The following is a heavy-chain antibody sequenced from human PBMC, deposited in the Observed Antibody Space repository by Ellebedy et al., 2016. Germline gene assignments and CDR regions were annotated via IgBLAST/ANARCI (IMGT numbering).Heavy chain of an antibody. D-gene: IGHD2-2*01. V-gene: IGHV4-59*12. J-gene: IGHJ5*02. CDR3: ARSSAGVPAAKGWFNP. CDR1: GGSISSYY. Sequence: SETLSLXXTVSGGSISSYYWSWIRQPPGKGLEWIGYIYYSGSTNYNPSLKSRVTISVDTSKNQFSLKLSSVTAADTAVYYCARSSAGVPAAKGWFNPWGQGTLVTVSS. CDR2: IYYSGST.